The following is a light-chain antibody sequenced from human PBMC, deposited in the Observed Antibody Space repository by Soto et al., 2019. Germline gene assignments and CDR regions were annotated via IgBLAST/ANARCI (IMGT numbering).Light chain of an antibody. J-gene: IGLJ2*01. CDR2: RNI. Sequence: QSILTQPPSVSGAPGQRVTISCTGSSSNIGAGYDVHWYQQLPGTAPKLLIYRNINRPSGVPDRFSGSKSGTSASLAITGLQAEDEADYYCQSYDSSLSGSDVVFGGGTKLTVL. V-gene: IGLV1-40*01. CDR3: QSYDSSLSGSDVV. CDR1: SSNIGAGYD.